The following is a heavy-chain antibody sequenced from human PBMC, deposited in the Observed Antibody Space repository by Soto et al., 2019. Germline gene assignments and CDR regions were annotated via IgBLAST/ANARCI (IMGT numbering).Heavy chain of an antibody. CDR1: GGTFSSYA. CDR3: ARGRDYGDYRAFAI. Sequence: QVQLVQSGAEVKKPGSSVKVSCKASGGTFSSYAISWVRQAPGQGLEWMGGIIPIFGTANYAQKFQGRVTITADESTSTDYMELSSLRSEDTAVYYCARGRDYGDYRAFAIWGQGTMVTVSS. CDR2: IIPIFGTA. D-gene: IGHD4-17*01. V-gene: IGHV1-69*01. J-gene: IGHJ3*02.